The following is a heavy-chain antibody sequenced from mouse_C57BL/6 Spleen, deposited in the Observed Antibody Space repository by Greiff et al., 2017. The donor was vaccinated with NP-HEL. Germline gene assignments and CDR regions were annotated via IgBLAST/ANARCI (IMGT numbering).Heavy chain of an antibody. CDR1: GYTFTSYW. CDR2: IYPGSGST. J-gene: IGHJ2*01. V-gene: IGHV1-55*01. CDR3: AIFITTVVDYFDY. D-gene: IGHD1-1*01. Sequence: VQLQQPGAELVKPGASVKMSCKASGYTFTSYWITWVKQRPGQGLEWIGDIYPGSGSTNSNEKFKSKATLTVDTSSSTAYMQLSSLTSEDTAVYYCAIFITTVVDYFDYWGKGTTLTVSA.